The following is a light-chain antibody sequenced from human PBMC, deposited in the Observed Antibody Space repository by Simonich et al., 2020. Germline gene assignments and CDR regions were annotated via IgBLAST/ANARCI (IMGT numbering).Light chain of an antibody. CDR3: QQYNNWPPT. V-gene: IGKV3-15*01. J-gene: IGKJ4*01. CDR1: QSVSSN. Sequence: EIVMTQSPATLSVSPGERATLSCRASQSVSSNLAWYQRKPGQAPRLLLYGASTRATGIPARFSGSGSGTEFTLTISSLQSEDFAVYYCQQYNNWPPTFGGGTKVEIK. CDR2: GAS.